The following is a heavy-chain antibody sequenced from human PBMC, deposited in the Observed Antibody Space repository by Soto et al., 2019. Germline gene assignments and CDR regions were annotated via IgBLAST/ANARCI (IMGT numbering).Heavy chain of an antibody. Sequence: EVELVESGGGLVQPGGSLKLSCAASGFNFSGSAIHWVRQTSGRRLEWVGRIRSKVNNFATTYTALMKGRFTIFRDDSEGTSYLQMNSLKTEDTACYYCVRPMTSETTRDYWGQGTLVTVSS. D-gene: IGHD4-17*01. CDR3: VRPMTSETTRDY. V-gene: IGHV3-73*01. CDR1: GFNFSGSA. J-gene: IGHJ4*02. CDR2: IRSKVNNFAT.